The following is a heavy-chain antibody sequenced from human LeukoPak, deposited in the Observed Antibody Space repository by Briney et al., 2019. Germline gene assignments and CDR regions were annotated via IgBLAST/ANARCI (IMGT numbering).Heavy chain of an antibody. J-gene: IGHJ4*02. CDR3: GAYYYDSSGYYYGYYFDY. V-gene: IGHV4-31*03. Sequence: SETLSLTCTVSGGSISSGTYHWTWIRQHPGKGLEWIGYIYYSGSTYYNPSLKSRVTISVDTSKNQFPLKLSSVTAADTAVYYCGAYYYDSSGYYYGYYFDYWGQGTLVTVSS. D-gene: IGHD3-22*01. CDR2: IYYSGST. CDR1: GGSISSGTYH.